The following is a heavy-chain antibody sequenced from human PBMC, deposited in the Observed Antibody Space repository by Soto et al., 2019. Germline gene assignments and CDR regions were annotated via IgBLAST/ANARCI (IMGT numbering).Heavy chain of an antibody. J-gene: IGHJ4*01. CDR3: ARRHSGGFFRFFDS. D-gene: IGHD2-15*01. CDR2: TGSGTGPG. V-gene: IGHV1-69*06. CDR1: GGSLSTNP. Sequence: QVQLVQSGTEVKKPGSSVKVSCKASGGSLSTNPISWVRQAPGQGLEWMGGTGSGTGPGNHAQKFQGRLTVTADNSTSTVYMELTNPSAEDTAIYYCARRHSGGFFRFFDSWGHGTLVTVSS.